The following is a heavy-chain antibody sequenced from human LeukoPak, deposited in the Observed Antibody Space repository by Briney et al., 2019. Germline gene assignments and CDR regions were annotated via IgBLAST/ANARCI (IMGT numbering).Heavy chain of an antibody. CDR3: ARDGWSGSYPDY. V-gene: IGHV1-2*06. CDR2: INPNSGGT. J-gene: IGHJ4*02. Sequence: ASVKVSCKASGYTFTCYYMHWVRQAPGKGLEWMGRINPNSGGTNYAQKFQGRVTMTKDTSISTAYMELSRLRSDDTAVYYCARDGWSGSYPDYWGQGTLVTVSS. D-gene: IGHD1-26*01. CDR1: GYTFTCYY.